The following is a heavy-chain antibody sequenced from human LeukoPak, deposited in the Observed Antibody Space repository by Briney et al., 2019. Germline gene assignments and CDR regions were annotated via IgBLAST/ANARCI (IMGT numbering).Heavy chain of an antibody. J-gene: IGHJ4*02. Sequence: GGSLRLSCAASGFTFSNYWMHWVRQAPGKGLVWVSRINSDGISTGYADSVKGRFAVSRDNAKKTLYLQMNSLRAEDTAVYYCARDVGNFDYWGQGTLVTVSS. CDR2: INSDGIST. CDR3: ARDVGNFDY. V-gene: IGHV3-74*01. CDR1: GFTFSNYW.